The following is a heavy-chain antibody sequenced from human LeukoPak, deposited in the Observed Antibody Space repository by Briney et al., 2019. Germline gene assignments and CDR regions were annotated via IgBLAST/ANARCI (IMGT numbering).Heavy chain of an antibody. V-gene: IGHV4-59*08. J-gene: IGHJ4*02. CDR2: VYYSGST. D-gene: IGHD5-18*01. Sequence: KPSETLSLTCTVSSGSISSYYWSWIRQPPGKGLEWIGYVYYSGSTNYNPSLKSRVTISVDTSKNQFSLTLGSVSATDTAVYYCASPRGFSYGYFDYWGQGTLVTVSS. CDR3: ASPRGFSYGYFDY. CDR1: SGSISSYY.